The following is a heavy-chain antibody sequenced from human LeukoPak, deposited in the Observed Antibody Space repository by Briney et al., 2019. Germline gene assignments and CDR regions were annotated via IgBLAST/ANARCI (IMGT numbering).Heavy chain of an antibody. J-gene: IGHJ4*02. CDR2: IYYSGST. CDR1: GGSISSSSYY. Sequence: KPSETLSLTCTVSGGSISSSSYYWGWIRQPPGKGLEWIGSIYYSGSTYYNLSLKSRVTISVDTSKNQFSLKLSSVTAADTAVYYCASQIAKRITMIVGWGQGTLVTVSS. V-gene: IGHV4-39*07. CDR3: ASQIAKRITMIVG. D-gene: IGHD3-22*01.